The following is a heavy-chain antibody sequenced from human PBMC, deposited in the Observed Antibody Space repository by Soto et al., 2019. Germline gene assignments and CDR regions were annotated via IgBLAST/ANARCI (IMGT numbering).Heavy chain of an antibody. V-gene: IGHV1-69*01. CDR1: GGNFTNYG. Sequence: QVQLVQSGAELKKPGSSVKVSCKASGGNFTNYGISWVRQAPGQGLEWMGGIIPLFGTTNYAQKFRGRVTVTADESTSTAYMELNSLISEDTAIYFCARARGTSWYNWFDPWGQGTLVTVSS. D-gene: IGHD6-13*01. CDR2: IIPLFGTT. J-gene: IGHJ5*02. CDR3: ARARGTSWYNWFDP.